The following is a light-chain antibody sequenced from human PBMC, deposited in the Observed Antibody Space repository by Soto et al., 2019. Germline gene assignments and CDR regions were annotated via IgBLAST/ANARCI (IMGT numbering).Light chain of an antibody. Sequence: QSALTQPPSASGTPGQRVTISCSGSSSNIGSNYVSWYQQLPGTAPKLLICRNNQRPSGVPDRFSGSKSGTSASLAISGLRSEDEADYYCAAWDDSLSGPVFGGGTKLTVL. V-gene: IGLV1-47*01. J-gene: IGLJ2*01. CDR1: SSNIGSNY. CDR3: AAWDDSLSGPV. CDR2: RNN.